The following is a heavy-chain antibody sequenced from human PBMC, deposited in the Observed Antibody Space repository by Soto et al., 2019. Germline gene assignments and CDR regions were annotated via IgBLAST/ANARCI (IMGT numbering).Heavy chain of an antibody. Sequence: SETLSLTCTVSGGSISSGGYYWCWIRQHPGKGLEWIGYIYYSGSTYYNPSLKSRVTISVDTSKNQFSLKLSSVTAADTAVYYCVKVVVVVVAATDDYYYYYYMDVWGKGTTVTVSS. J-gene: IGHJ6*03. CDR3: VKVVVVVVAATDDYYYYYYMDV. V-gene: IGHV4-31*03. CDR2: IYYSGST. CDR1: GGSISSGGYY. D-gene: IGHD2-15*01.